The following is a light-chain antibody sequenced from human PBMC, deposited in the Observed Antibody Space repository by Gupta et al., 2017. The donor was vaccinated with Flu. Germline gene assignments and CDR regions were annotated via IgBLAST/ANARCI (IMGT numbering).Light chain of an antibody. V-gene: IGKV2-30*02. J-gene: IGKJ2*01. CDR2: QIS. CDR1: QSLVHSDGSAY. CDR3: MQGTGWPWA. Sequence: ISCRCNQSLVHSDGSAYLHWFQQRPGQSPRRLFYQISARDSGVPDRFSASGSDTDFTLKISRVEPEDVAIYYCMQGTGWPWAFGQGTKVEVK.